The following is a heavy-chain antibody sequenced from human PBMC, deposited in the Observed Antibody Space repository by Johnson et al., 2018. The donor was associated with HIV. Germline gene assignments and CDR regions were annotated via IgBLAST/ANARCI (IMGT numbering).Heavy chain of an antibody. V-gene: IGHV3-66*03. CDR1: GFTVSSNY. J-gene: IGHJ3*02. Sequence: EMQLVESGGGLIQPGRSLRLSCAASGFTVSSNYMSWVRQAPGKGLEWVSVIYSGGSTYYADSVKGRFTISRDNSKNTLYMQMNSLRAEDTAVYYCAKDPVQGVGLDIWGQGTMVTVSS. CDR3: AKDPVQGVGLDI. CDR2: IYSGGST. D-gene: IGHD1-1*01.